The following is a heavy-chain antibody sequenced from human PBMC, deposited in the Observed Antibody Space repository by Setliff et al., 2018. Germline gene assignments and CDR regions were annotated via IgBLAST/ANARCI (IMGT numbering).Heavy chain of an antibody. CDR3: ATGSLAIAGTGH. CDR1: GYTFTTYA. J-gene: IGHJ4*02. Sequence: GASVKVSCKASGYTFTTYAIGWMRQAPGQGLEWMGWINTNTGSPNYAQGFTGRFVFSLDPSVSTAYLEISSLKAEDTAHYYCATGSLAIAGTGHWGQGTLVTVSS. V-gene: IGHV7-4-1*02. CDR2: INTNTGSP. D-gene: IGHD6-13*01.